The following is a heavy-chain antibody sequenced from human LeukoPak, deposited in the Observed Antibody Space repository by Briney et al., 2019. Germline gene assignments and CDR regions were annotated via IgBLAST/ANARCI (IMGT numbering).Heavy chain of an antibody. CDR3: ATPVRGAGQVPEY. CDR2: ISYDGSNK. Sequence: PGGSLRLSCAASGFTFSSYAMHWVRQAPGKGLEWVAVISYDGSNKYYADSVKGRFTISRDNSKNTLYLQMNSLRAEDTAVYYCATPVRGAGQVPEYWGQGTLVTVSS. D-gene: IGHD3-10*02. V-gene: IGHV3-30-3*01. J-gene: IGHJ4*02. CDR1: GFTFSSYA.